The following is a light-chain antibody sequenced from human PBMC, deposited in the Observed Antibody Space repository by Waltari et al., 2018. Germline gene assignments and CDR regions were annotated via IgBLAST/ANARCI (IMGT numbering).Light chain of an antibody. CDR3: QQRSDWLYT. CDR1: QSVSRY. Sequence: ELVLTQSPATLSLSPGESATLSCRASQSVSRYLACYQQKPGQAPRLRIYDASDRATGIPARFSGSGSGTDFTLTINSLEPEDFAVYYCQQRSDWLYTFGQGTKLEIK. J-gene: IGKJ2*01. CDR2: DAS. V-gene: IGKV3-11*01.